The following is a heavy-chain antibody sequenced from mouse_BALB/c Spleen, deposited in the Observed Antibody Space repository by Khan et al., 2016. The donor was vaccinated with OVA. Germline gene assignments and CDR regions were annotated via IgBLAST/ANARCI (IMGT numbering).Heavy chain of an antibody. Sequence: DLVKPGASVKLSCKASGYTLTRYWINWIKQRPGQGLEWIGRIATGSDITYYHEMFKGKATLTGDPSSSTAFIQLSSQSSEDSAVYFCPRIRYSYGGNRQARDYWGQGTSLTVSS. CDR2: IATGSDIT. V-gene: IGHV1S41*01. CDR3: PRIRYSYGGNRQARDY. CDR1: GYTLTRYW. J-gene: IGHJ4*01. D-gene: IGHD1-1*01.